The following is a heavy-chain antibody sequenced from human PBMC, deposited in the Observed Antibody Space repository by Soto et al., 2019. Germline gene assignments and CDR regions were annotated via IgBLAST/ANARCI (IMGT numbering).Heavy chain of an antibody. D-gene: IGHD7-27*01. J-gene: IGHJ4*02. Sequence: VGSLRLSCAASGFTFSSSWLSWVRQAPGKGLGWVATIKQVGSEKYYVDSVKGRFTISRNNAKNSLYLQMNSLRAEDTAVYYCARVPWGKSPADYWGQGTLVTVSS. CDR1: GFTFSSSW. CDR2: IKQVGSEK. CDR3: ARVPWGKSPADY. V-gene: IGHV3-7*03.